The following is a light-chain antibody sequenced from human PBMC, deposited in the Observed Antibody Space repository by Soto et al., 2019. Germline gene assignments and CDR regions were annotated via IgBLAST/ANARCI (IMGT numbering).Light chain of an antibody. CDR2: DVT. CDR3: NSYVNIYTYL. CDR1: SSDVGGYDY. J-gene: IGLJ1*01. Sequence: QSALTQPASVSGCPGQSITISCTGTSSDVGGYDYVSWYQQHPGKAPKLMIYDVTNRPSGVSNRFSGSKSGNTASLTISGLQAEDEADYYYNSYVNIYTYLCATGTKVTV. V-gene: IGLV2-14*01.